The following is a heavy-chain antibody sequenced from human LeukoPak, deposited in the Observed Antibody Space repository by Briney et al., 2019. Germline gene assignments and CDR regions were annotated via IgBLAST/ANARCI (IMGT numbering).Heavy chain of an antibody. Sequence: DSVKVSCKASGYTFTGYYMHWVRQAPGQGLEWMGWINPDNGGTNHAQKFQGRVTMTRDMSISTAYMELSRLRSEDTAVYYCARDPSNSGYDYFYYFDYWGQGTLVTGSS. J-gene: IGHJ4*02. CDR2: INPDNGGT. D-gene: IGHD5-12*01. V-gene: IGHV1-2*02. CDR1: GYTFTGYY. CDR3: ARDPSNSGYDYFYYFDY.